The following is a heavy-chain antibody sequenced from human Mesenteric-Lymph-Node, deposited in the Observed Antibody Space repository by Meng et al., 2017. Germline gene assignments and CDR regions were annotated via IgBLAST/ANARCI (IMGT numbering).Heavy chain of an antibody. J-gene: IGHJ2*01. CDR3: AKVGWGGFGYFDL. CDR2: ISGSGGST. CDR1: GFTLSSYA. D-gene: IGHD7-27*01. Sequence: GESLKISCAASGFTLSSYAMSWVRQAPGKGLEWVSAISGSGGSTYYADSVKGRFTISRDNSKNTLYLQMNSLRAEDTAVYYCAKVGWGGFGYFDLWGRGTLVTVSS. V-gene: IGHV3-23*01.